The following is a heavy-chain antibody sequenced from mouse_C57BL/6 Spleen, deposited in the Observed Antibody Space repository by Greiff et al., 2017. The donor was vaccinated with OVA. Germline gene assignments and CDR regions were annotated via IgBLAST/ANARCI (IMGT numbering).Heavy chain of an antibody. D-gene: IGHD1-1*01. J-gene: IGHJ1*03. CDR2: ISAGGSYT. CDR3: ARADGSSYPDWYFDV. CDR1: GFTFSSYA. Sequence: EVQLVESGGGLVKPGGSLKLSCAASGFTFSSYAMPWVRQTPETRLEWVATISAGGSYTYSPANVKGRFTISRDNAKNNLYLQMRHLKSEDTAMYYCARADGSSYPDWYFDVWGTGTTVTVSS. V-gene: IGHV5-4*01.